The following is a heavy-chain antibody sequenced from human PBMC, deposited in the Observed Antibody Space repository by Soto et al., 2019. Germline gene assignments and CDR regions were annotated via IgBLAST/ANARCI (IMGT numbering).Heavy chain of an antibody. CDR2: VYHTGRT. D-gene: IGHD3-3*01. Sequence: ETLSLTCTVSGGSFKSGSYSWSWIRQPPGKGLEWIGYVYHTGRTSYNPSLKGRVSISMDTSKNQFSLNLDSVTAADTAVYFCARDFAYFDSWGQGTLVTVSS. CDR3: ARDFAYFDS. CDR1: GGSFKSGSYS. V-gene: IGHV4-61*01. J-gene: IGHJ4*02.